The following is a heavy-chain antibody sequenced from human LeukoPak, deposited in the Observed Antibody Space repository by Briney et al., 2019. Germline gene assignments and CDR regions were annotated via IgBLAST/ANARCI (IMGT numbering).Heavy chain of an antibody. CDR3: ARSPYYDFWSGYTDLNYYMDV. D-gene: IGHD3-3*01. J-gene: IGHJ6*03. CDR2: IYYSGSS. V-gene: IGHV4-59*01. Sequence: PSETLSLTCTVSGGSISSYDWSWIRQPPGKGLEWVGDIYYSGSSNYNASLKRRGTITVEKSKKQFSQKLSSVTAADTAVYYCARSPYYDFWSGYTDLNYYMDVWGKGTTVTVSS. CDR1: GGSISSYD.